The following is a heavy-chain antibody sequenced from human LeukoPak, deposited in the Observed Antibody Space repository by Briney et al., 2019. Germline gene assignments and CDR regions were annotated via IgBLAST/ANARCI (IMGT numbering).Heavy chain of an antibody. CDR3: AKRREGSTSWYAAG. D-gene: IGHD6-13*01. J-gene: IGHJ1*01. Sequence: GGSLRLSCTTSGFTFGDYAMSWVRQAPGKGLEWVAVISYDGNNKYYADSVRGRFTISRDNSKNTLYLEMNSLRAEDTAVYYCAKRREGSTSWYAAGWGQGTLVTVSS. CDR1: GFTFGDYA. CDR2: ISYDGNNK. V-gene: IGHV3-30*18.